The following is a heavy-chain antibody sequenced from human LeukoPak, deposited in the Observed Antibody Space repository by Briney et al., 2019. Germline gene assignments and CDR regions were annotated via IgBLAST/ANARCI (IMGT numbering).Heavy chain of an antibody. D-gene: IGHD6-19*01. CDR3: VRDSEYTSGWCFDY. V-gene: IGHV3-7*01. CDR2: IKQDGSEK. Sequence: GGSLRLSCEASGFTVSSNHMTWVRQAPGKGLEWVANIKQDGSEKYYVDSVKGRFTIPRDNAKNSLYLQMNSVRAEDTAVYYCVRDSEYTSGWCFDYWGQGTLVTVFS. CDR1: GFTVSSNH. J-gene: IGHJ4*02.